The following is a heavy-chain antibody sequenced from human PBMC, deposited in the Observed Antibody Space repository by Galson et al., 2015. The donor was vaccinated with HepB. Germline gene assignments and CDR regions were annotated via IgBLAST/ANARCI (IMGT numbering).Heavy chain of an antibody. V-gene: IGHV4-31*03. CDR3: ARDQGDSGTFHVGWFNP. J-gene: IGHJ5*02. D-gene: IGHD1-26*01. CDR1: GGSVNSGGPY. Sequence: TLSLTCNVSGGSVNSGGPYWSWIRQHPGKGLEFIAYIHYTGITYSNPSLKSRGSISVDKSKNQFSLKLHSVTAADTAVFYCARDQGDSGTFHVGWFNPWGQGTLVAVS. CDR2: IHYTGIT.